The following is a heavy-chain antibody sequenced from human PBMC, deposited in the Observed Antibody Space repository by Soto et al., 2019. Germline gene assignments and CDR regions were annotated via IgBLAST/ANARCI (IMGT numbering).Heavy chain of an antibody. V-gene: IGHV3-7*01. CDR2: IKQDGSEK. D-gene: IGHD3-3*01. J-gene: IGHJ4*02. Sequence: GGSLRLSCAASGFTFSSYWMSWVRQAPGKGLEWVANIKQDGSEKYYVDSVKGRFTISRDNAKNSLYLQMNSLRAEDTAVYYCASQLGGILEWFPFDYWGQGTLVTVSS. CDR1: GFTFSSYW. CDR3: ASQLGGILEWFPFDY.